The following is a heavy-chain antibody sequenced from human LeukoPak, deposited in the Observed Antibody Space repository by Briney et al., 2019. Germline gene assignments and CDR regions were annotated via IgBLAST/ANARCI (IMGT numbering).Heavy chain of an antibody. J-gene: IGHJ4*02. D-gene: IGHD3-22*01. CDR2: ISGSGGST. Sequence: GGSLRLSCAASGFTFSSYAMSWVRQAPGKGLEWVSAISGSGGSTYYADSVKGRFTISRDNSKNTLYLQMNSLGAEDTAVYYCAKDLTMIVVVSVDYWGQGTLVTVSS. V-gene: IGHV3-23*01. CDR1: GFTFSSYA. CDR3: AKDLTMIVVVSVDY.